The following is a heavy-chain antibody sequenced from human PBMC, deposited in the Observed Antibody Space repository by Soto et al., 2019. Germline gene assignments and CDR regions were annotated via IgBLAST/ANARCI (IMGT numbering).Heavy chain of an antibody. CDR2: IIPIFGTA. CDR1: GDIFSTYG. V-gene: IGHV1-69*01. Sequence: QVQLVQSGAEVKRPGSSVKGSCKTYGDIFSTYGSSWVRQAPGHGLDWRGGIIPIFGTADYAQKFQGRVTITEAESTSPVYRELSSRGSDDTAVNNCARGETHRPNPYSSRPWFAPWGQGTLVTVSS. D-gene: IGHD6-19*01. CDR3: ARGETHRPNPYSSRPWFAP. J-gene: IGHJ5*02.